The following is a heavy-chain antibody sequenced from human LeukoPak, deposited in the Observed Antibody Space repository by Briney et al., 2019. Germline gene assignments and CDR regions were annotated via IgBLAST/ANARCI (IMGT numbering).Heavy chain of an antibody. V-gene: IGHV3-43*01. CDR2: ISWDGGST. D-gene: IGHD3-10*01. CDR3: AKEAMVRGVIPQRGYYFDY. CDR1: GFTFDDYT. Sequence: PGGSLRLSCAASGFTFDDYTMHWVRQAPGKGLEWVSLISWDGGSTYYADSVKGRFTISRDNSKNSLYLQMNSLRTEDTALYYCAKEAMVRGVIPQRGYYFDYWGQGTLVTVSS. J-gene: IGHJ4*02.